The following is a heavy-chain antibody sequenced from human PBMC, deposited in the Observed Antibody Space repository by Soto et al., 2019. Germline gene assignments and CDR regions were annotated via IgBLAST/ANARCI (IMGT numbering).Heavy chain of an antibody. D-gene: IGHD1-26*01. CDR3: ARDSRWELLSWFDP. CDR1: GYTFTSYG. V-gene: IGHV1-18*04. CDR2: ISAYNGNT. Sequence: ASVKVSCKASGYTFTSYGISWVRQAPGQGLEWMGWISAYNGNTNYAQKLQGRVTMTTDTSTSTAYMELRSLRSDDTAVYYCARDSRWELLSWFDPWGQGTLVTVSS. J-gene: IGHJ5*02.